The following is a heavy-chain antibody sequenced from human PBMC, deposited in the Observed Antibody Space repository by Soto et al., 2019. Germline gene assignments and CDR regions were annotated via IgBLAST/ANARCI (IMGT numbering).Heavy chain of an antibody. V-gene: IGHV1-2*04. D-gene: IGHD5-18*01. CDR2: INPNSGGT. J-gene: IGHJ6*02. CDR1: GYTFTAYY. CDR3: ARGGYSYGYHYGMDV. Sequence: GASVKVSCKASGYTFTAYYMHWVRQAPGQGLEWMGWINPNSGGTNYAQKFQGWVTMTRDTSISTAYMELSRLRSDDTAVYYCARGGYSYGYHYGMDVWGQGTTVTSP.